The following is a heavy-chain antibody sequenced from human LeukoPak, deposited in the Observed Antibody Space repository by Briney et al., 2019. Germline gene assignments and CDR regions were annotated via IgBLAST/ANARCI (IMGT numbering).Heavy chain of an antibody. Sequence: SETLSLTCTVSGDPISNYYWSWIRQPAGKGLEWIGRIYNSGSTKYNPSLKSRVTISVDKSKNQFSLKLSSVTAADAAMYYCARDSCRSTSCYNNWFDPWGQGTLVTVSS. CDR2: IYNSGST. CDR1: GDPISNYY. J-gene: IGHJ5*02. V-gene: IGHV4-4*07. CDR3: ARDSCRSTSCYNNWFDP. D-gene: IGHD2-2*02.